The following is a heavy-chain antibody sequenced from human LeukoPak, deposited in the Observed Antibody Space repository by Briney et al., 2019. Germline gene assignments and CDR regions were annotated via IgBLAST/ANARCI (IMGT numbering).Heavy chain of an antibody. CDR3: AREGGFYRPLDY. CDR2: IYYSGST. Sequence: PSQTLSLTCTVSGVSISSGGYYWSWIRQHPGKGLEWIGYIYYSGSTYYNPSLKSRVTISVDTSKNQFSLKLSSVTAADTAVYYCAREGGFYRPLDYSGQGTLVTVSS. V-gene: IGHV4-31*03. CDR1: GVSISSGGYY. D-gene: IGHD3-3*01. J-gene: IGHJ4*02.